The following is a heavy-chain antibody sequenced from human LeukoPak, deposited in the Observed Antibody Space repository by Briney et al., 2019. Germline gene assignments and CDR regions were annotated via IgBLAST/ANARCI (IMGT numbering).Heavy chain of an antibody. CDR1: RFTVSDNY. J-gene: IGHJ5*02. V-gene: IGHV3-53*01. D-gene: IGHD6-13*01. CDR2: MYSRCDT. Sequence: GGSLRLSCAPSRFTVSDNYMSWVRQAPGKGLEGLSVMYSRCDTYYANSVKGRFTFSRDISKNTVYLQMNGLRIEDTAMYYCARDAPQVPAAGVLASWGQGTLVIVSS. CDR3: ARDAPQVPAAGVLAS.